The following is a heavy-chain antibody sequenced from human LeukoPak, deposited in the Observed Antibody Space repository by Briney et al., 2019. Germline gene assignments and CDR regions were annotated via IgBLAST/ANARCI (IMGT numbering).Heavy chain of an antibody. Sequence: SETLSLTCSVSGGSISGSSYYWGWIRQPPGKGLEWIGSIYYSGSTYYSASLKSRITISMDTSKNQFSLNLSSVTAADTAVYYCARGSYDILTGYSTLGEYWGQGTLVTVSS. CDR2: IYYSGST. V-gene: IGHV4-39*01. CDR3: ARGSYDILTGYSTLGEY. D-gene: IGHD3-9*01. J-gene: IGHJ4*02. CDR1: GGSISGSSYY.